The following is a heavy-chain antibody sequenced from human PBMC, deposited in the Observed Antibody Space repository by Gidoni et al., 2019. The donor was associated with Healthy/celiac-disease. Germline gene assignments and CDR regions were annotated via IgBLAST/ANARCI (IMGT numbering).Heavy chain of an antibody. J-gene: IGHJ6*03. Sequence: EVQLVESGGGLVKPGGSLRLSCAASGFTFSSYSMNWVRQAPGKGLEWVSSISSSSSYIYYADSVKGRFTISRDNAKNSLYLQMNSLRAEDTAVYYCARVSRIAVAGNYYYYMDVWGKGTTVTVSS. CDR1: GFTFSSYS. CDR3: ARVSRIAVAGNYYYYMDV. D-gene: IGHD6-19*01. CDR2: ISSSSSYI. V-gene: IGHV3-21*01.